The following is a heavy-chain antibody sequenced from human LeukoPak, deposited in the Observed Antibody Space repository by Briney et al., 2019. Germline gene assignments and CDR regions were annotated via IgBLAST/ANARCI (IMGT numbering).Heavy chain of an antibody. Sequence: PGGSLRLSCAASGFTVSSNYLSWVRQAPGKGLEWVSVIYSGGSTYYADSVKGRFTFSRDNSKNKLYLQMNRLGADDTAVYYCAGLSVLRSGYSFDYWGQGTLVTVSS. J-gene: IGHJ4*02. CDR2: IYSGGST. CDR1: GFTVSSNY. D-gene: IGHD3-22*01. V-gene: IGHV3-53*01. CDR3: AGLSVLRSGYSFDY.